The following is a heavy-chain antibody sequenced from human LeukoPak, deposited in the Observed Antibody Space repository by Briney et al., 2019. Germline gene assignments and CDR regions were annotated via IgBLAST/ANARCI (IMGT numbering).Heavy chain of an antibody. CDR2: MYYSRST. CDR1: GGSISSYY. J-gene: IGHJ4*02. D-gene: IGHD2-21*01. CDR3: ARGSFDYYFDY. Sequence: SETLSLTCSVSGGSISSYYWNWIRQPPGKGLEWIGYMYYSRSTKYNPSLKSRVTISVDTSKNQFSLKLSSVTAADTAVYYCARGSFDYYFDYWGQGTLVTVSS. V-gene: IGHV4-59*01.